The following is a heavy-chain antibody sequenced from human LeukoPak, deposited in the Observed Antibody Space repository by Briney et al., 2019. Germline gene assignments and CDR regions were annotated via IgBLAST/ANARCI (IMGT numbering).Heavy chain of an antibody. V-gene: IGHV1-18*01. CDR3: AKLVIDSGKREDV. Sequence: GASVKVSCKASGYTFTNYGISWVRQAPEQGLEWMGWISAYNGNTNYAQKFQGRITMTTETSTSTAYLELRSLRSDDTAVYYCAKLVIDSGKREDVWGQGTMVTVSS. J-gene: IGHJ4*02. D-gene: IGHD1-26*01. CDR2: ISAYNGNT. CDR1: GYTFTNYG.